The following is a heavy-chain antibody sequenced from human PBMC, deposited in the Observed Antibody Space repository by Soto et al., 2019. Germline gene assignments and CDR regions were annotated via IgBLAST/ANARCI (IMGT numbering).Heavy chain of an antibody. J-gene: IGHJ4*02. D-gene: IGHD2-2*01. Sequence: QVQLVESGGGVVQPGRSLRLSCAASGFTFSNYAMHWVRQAPGKGLEWLAIISYDGDNEYYADSVRGRFTISRDNSKNTLFLQPNNLRHEDPAVYYCAKDGGPVYCNSPGCSAKHFDYWGQGTLVTVSS. V-gene: IGHV3-30*18. CDR1: GFTFSNYA. CDR2: ISYDGDNE. CDR3: AKDGGPVYCNSPGCSAKHFDY.